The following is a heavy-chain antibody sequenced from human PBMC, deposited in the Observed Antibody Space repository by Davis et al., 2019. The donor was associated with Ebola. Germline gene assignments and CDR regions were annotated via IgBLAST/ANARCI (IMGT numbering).Heavy chain of an antibody. V-gene: IGHV4-61*08. Sequence: SETLSLTCTVSGGSVSSGGYYWNWIRQPPGKGLEWIGYVYYSGSTTYNPSLKSRVTISVDTSKNQFSLKLSSVTAADTAVYYCARDLVMTTVSPGGYWGQGTLVTVSS. CDR1: GGSVSSGGYY. D-gene: IGHD4-17*01. CDR2: VYYSGST. CDR3: ARDLVMTTVSPGGY. J-gene: IGHJ4*02.